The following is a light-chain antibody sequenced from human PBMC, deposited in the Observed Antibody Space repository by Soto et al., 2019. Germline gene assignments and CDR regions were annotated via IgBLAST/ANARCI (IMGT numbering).Light chain of an antibody. Sequence: EIVMSQSPATLSVSPGEKVTLSCRASQNIYNNLAWYQQKPGQVPRLLIYFASTRATGIPARFSGSGSATEFTLTISTLQSEDFAVYYWQQYSDWPLTFGGGTKVE. CDR2: FAS. CDR3: QQYSDWPLT. V-gene: IGKV3-15*01. CDR1: QNIYNN. J-gene: IGKJ4*01.